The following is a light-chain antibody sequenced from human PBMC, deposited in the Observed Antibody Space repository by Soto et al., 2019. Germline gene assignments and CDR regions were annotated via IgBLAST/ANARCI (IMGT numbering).Light chain of an antibody. CDR3: QQYNSYCT. CDR1: QSISSW. J-gene: IGKJ1*01. V-gene: IGKV1-5*01. Sequence: DIQMTQSPSTLSASVGDRVTITCRASQSISSWLAWYQQKPGKAPKLLIYDASSLESGVPSRFSGSGSGTEFTLTIXSLQPDDFATYYCQQYNSYCTFGQGTKVDI. CDR2: DAS.